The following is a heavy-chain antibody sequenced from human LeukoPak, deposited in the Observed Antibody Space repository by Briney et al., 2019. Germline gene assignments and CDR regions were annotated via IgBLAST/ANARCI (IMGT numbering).Heavy chain of an antibody. V-gene: IGHV4-34*01. CDR2: INHSGST. J-gene: IGHJ4*02. CDR1: GGSFSGYY. Sequence: SETLSLTCAVYGGSFSGYYWSWIRQPPGKGLEWIGEINHSGSTNYNPSLKSRVTISVDTSKNQFSLKLSSVTAADTAVYYCARHRKHSSGWYVRAYYFDYWGQGTLVTVSS. CDR3: ARHRKHSSGWYVRAYYFDY. D-gene: IGHD6-19*01.